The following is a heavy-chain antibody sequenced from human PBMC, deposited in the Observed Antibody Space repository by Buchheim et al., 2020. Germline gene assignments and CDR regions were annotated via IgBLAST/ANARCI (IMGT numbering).Heavy chain of an antibody. CDR3: ARGSGNSWHLLH. V-gene: IGHV4-59*01. J-gene: IGHJ1*01. CDR2: IFYSGNT. CDR1: GGSISSDY. D-gene: IGHD6-13*01. Sequence: QVQLQESGPGQVKPSETLSLTCTVSGGSISSDYWSWIRQSPGKGLEWIGCIFYSGNTHYNPSLKSRVTISSDKSKQQFSLKLNSVTAADTAVYYCARGSGNSWHLLHWGQGTL.